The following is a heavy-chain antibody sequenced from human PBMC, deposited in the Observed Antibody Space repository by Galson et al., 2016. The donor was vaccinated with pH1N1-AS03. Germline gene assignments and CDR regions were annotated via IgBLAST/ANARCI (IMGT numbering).Heavy chain of an antibody. Sequence: SVKVSCKASGYTFTSYYIHWVRQAPGQGREWMGIINPSDGNTNYAQRFQGRVTMTRDTSTSTVYMELSSLRSDDTAVYYCARVSAGLTGYYYAMDVWGQGTTDTVSS. V-gene: IGHV1-46*01. CDR3: ARVSAGLTGYYYAMDV. CDR2: INPSDGNT. D-gene: IGHD4/OR15-4a*01. CDR1: GYTFTSYY. J-gene: IGHJ6*02.